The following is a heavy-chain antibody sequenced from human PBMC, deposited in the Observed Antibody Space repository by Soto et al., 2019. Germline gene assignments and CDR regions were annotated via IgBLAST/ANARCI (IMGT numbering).Heavy chain of an antibody. CDR3: AKDRSENFWVYYYAMDV. Sequence: PGGSLRLSCEASGFNFSAYAMSWVRQAPGKGLEWVSGISGSSSGTYYTDSVKGRFTISRDNSKNTVYLQMNSLRGEDTAVYYCAKDRSENFWVYYYAMDVWGQGTEVTVSS. J-gene: IGHJ6*02. D-gene: IGHD6-19*01. CDR2: ISGSSSGT. V-gene: IGHV3-23*01. CDR1: GFNFSAYA.